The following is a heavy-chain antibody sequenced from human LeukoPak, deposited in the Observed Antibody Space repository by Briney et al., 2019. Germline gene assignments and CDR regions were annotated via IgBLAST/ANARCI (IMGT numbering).Heavy chain of an antibody. CDR3: ARVVQSTDSSGFYLPEYFQH. D-gene: IGHD3-22*01. J-gene: IGHJ1*01. Sequence: SETLSLTCAVYGGSFSGYYWSWIRQPPGKGPEWIGEINHSGSTNYNPSLKSRVTISVDTSKNQFSLKLRSVTAADTAVYYCARVVQSTDSSGFYLPEYFQHWGQGTLVTVSS. CDR2: INHSGST. V-gene: IGHV4-34*01. CDR1: GGSFSGYY.